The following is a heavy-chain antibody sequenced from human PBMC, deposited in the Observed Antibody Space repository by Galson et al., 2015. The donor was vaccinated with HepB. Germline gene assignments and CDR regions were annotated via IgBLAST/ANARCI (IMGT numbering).Heavy chain of an antibody. CDR3: ARDGWGGASYRGLDA. CDR1: GFTFGNYW. D-gene: IGHD4-11*01. V-gene: IGHV3-7*01. CDR2: INQDGSEK. J-gene: IGHJ5*02. Sequence: SLRLSCAASGFTFGNYWMSWVRQAPGKGLEWVANINQDGSEKNYGDSVKGRLTISRENAKNSLYLQMNSLRADDTAVYYCARDGWGGASYRGLDAWGQGALVTVSS.